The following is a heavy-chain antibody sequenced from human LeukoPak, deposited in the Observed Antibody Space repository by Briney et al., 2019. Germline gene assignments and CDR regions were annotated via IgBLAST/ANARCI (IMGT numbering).Heavy chain of an antibody. J-gene: IGHJ4*02. CDR2: IYYSGST. Sequence: SETLSLTCTVSGGSISRSSYYWGWIRRPPGKGLEWIGSIYYSGSTYYNPSLKSRVTISVDTSKNQFSLKLSSVTAADTAVYYCARLHDFWSGYNWGQGTLVTVSS. CDR1: GGSISRSSYY. CDR3: ARLHDFWSGYN. V-gene: IGHV4-39*01. D-gene: IGHD3-3*01.